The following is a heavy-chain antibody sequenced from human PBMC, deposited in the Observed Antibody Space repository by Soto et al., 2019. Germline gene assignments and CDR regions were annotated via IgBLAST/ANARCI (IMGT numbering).Heavy chain of an antibody. Sequence: DVQLLESGGGLAKRGGSLRLSCAASGFSFSTYGMTWVRQAPGKGLEWVSYGGSGGSTYYADSVKGRFTSSRDKSQNTLYLQMNSLRAEYTAVYYCVKFSGRAYHYDYVDVWGNGTTVPVSS. CDR3: VKFSGRAYHYDYVDV. CDR2: YGGSGGST. CDR1: GFSFSTYG. V-gene: IGHV3-23*01. J-gene: IGHJ6*03. D-gene: IGHD1-26*01.